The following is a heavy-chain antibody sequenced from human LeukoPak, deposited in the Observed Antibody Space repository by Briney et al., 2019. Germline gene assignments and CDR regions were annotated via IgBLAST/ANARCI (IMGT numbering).Heavy chain of an antibody. D-gene: IGHD2-15*01. Sequence: SETLSLTCTVSGGSISSYYWSWIRQPPGKGLEWIGYIYYSGSTNYNPSLKSRVTISVDTSKNQFSLKLSSVTAADTAVYYCARTVGYCSGGSCHAEYFQHWGQGTLVTVSS. CDR1: GGSISSYY. J-gene: IGHJ1*01. CDR2: IYYSGST. V-gene: IGHV4-59*08. CDR3: ARTVGYCSGGSCHAEYFQH.